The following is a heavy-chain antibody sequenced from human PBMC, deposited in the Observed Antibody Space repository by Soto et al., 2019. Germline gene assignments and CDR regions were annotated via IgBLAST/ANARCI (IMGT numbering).Heavy chain of an antibody. CDR2: IIPVFAIT. CDR3: VREKFHFVSDGYSFTTPFDH. CDR1: GDTFSSYG. V-gene: IGHV1-69*01. Sequence: QVQLVQSGAEVTKPGSSVKVSCSASGDTFSSYGISWVRQAPGQGLEWLGGIIPVFAITKYAQKFQGRITFTSDDSISTPYMDRSSLSSEDTAVYYCVREKFHFVSDGYSFTTPFDHWGQGTPVTVPS. J-gene: IGHJ4*02. D-gene: IGHD1-1*01.